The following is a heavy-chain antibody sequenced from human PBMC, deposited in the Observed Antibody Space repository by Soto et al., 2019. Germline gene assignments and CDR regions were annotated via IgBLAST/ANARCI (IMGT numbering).Heavy chain of an antibody. D-gene: IGHD2-15*01. Sequence: TSETLSLTCAVYGGSISSGGYSWSWIRQPPGKGLEWIGYIYHSGSTYYNPSLKSRVTISVDRSKNQFSLKLSSVTAADTAVYYCARVVVAATLFGAFDIWGQGTMVTVSS. J-gene: IGHJ3*02. V-gene: IGHV4-30-2*01. CDR3: ARVVVAATLFGAFDI. CDR1: GGSISSGGYS. CDR2: IYHSGST.